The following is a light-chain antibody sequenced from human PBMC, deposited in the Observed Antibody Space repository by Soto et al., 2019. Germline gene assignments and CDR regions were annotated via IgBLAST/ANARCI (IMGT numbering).Light chain of an antibody. V-gene: IGLV2-14*01. CDR1: SSDFGVYNY. Sequence: QSVLAQPASVSGSPGQSIAISCTGTSSDFGVYNYVSWYQLHPGKAPKLMIYEVTYRPSGVSNRYSGSKSGNSASLTISGLQADDEADYYCCSLTTSHTYVFGSGTKV. CDR2: EVT. J-gene: IGLJ1*01. CDR3: CSLTTSHTYV.